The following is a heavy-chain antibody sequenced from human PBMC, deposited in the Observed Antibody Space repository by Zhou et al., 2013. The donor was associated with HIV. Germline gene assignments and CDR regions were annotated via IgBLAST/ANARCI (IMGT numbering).Heavy chain of an antibody. J-gene: IGHJ6*03. CDR3: ARGAMVRGVHHPPMPPLNPLYYYYYMDV. V-gene: IGHV1-69*05. D-gene: IGHD3-10*01. CDR2: IIPIFGTA. Sequence: QVQLVQSGAEVKKPGSSVKVSCKASGGTFSSYAISWVRQAPGQGLEWMGGIIPIFGTANYAQKFQGRVTITTDESTSTAYMELSSLRSEDTAVYYCARGAMVRGVHHPPMPPLNPLYYYYYMDVWGKGTTVTVSS. CDR1: GGTFSSYA.